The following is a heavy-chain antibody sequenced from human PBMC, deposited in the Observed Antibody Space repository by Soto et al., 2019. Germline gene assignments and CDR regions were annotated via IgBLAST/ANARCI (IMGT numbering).Heavy chain of an antibody. D-gene: IGHD2-21*02. CDR2: IKSKTDGGTT. J-gene: IGHJ4*02. CDR1: GFTFSNAW. Sequence: GGSLRLSCAASGFTFSNAWMNWVRQAPGKGLEWVGRIKSKTDGGTTDYAAPVKGRFTISRNDSKNTLYLQMNSLKTEDTAVYYCTTVGVVVTAIPLDYWGQGTLVTVSS. CDR3: TTVGVVVTAIPLDY. V-gene: IGHV3-15*07.